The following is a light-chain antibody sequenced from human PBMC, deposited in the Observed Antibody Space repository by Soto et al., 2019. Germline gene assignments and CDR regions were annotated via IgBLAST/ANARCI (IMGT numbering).Light chain of an antibody. CDR3: ETWDNDNVV. V-gene: IGLV4-60*03. CDR2: VEVSGIY. J-gene: IGLJ2*01. CDR1: SGHSGYI. Sequence: QPVLTQSSAASASLGSSVKLTCTLSSGHSGYIIAWHRQQPGQAPRYLMRVEVSGIYNKGSGVPDRFSGSSSGADRHLVISNLQSEDEADYFCETWDNDNVVFGGGTKVTVL.